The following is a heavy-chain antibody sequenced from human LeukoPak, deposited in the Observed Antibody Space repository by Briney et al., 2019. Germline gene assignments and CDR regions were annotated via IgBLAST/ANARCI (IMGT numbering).Heavy chain of an antibody. V-gene: IGHV3-7*01. Sequence: GGSLRLSCAGSGFIFGTTSMSWVRQTPGKGLEWVASINYDGSEKYYVGSVEGRFTISRDTAKKSLFLQMNSLRAEGTAIYYCTRDQHWGQGTLVTVSS. J-gene: IGHJ1*01. CDR1: GFIFGTTS. CDR3: TRDQH. CDR2: INYDGSEK.